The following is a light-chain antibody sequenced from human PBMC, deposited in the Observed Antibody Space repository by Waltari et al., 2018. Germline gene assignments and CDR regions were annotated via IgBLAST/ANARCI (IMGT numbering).Light chain of an antibody. CDR1: GLGYRG. CDR2: YHA. Sequence: SYVLTQTPTVSVAPGETARPSCGGDGLGYRGVHWYQQKAGQAPMLLILYHADRPSGFLERFSASTSENTATLTISRVEAGDEADYYCQVWDVYSDHRVFGGGTKLTVL. J-gene: IGLJ3*02. CDR3: QVWDVYSDHRV. V-gene: IGLV3-21*04.